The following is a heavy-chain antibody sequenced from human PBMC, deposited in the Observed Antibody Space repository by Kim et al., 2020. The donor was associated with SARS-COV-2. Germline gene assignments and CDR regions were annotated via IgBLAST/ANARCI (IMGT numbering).Heavy chain of an antibody. CDR2: ISSSSYI. CDR3: ARDAITMVRGANWYFDL. CDR1: GFTFSSYS. Sequence: GGSLRLSCAASGFTFSSYSMNWVRQAPGKGLEWVSSISSSSYIYYADSVKGRFTISRDNAKNSLYLQMNSLRAEDTAVYYCARDAITMVRGANWYFDLWGRGTLVTVSS. V-gene: IGHV3-21*01. D-gene: IGHD3-10*01. J-gene: IGHJ2*01.